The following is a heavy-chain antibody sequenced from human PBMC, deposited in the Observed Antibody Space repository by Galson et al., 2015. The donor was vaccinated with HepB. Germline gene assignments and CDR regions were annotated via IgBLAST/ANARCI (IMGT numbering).Heavy chain of an antibody. J-gene: IGHJ4*02. Sequence: SLRLSCAAPGVTFSDYAMAWVRQAPGRGLEWVSTISGSGDTTYYADSVKGRFTISRDNSKNTMYLQMNSLRVDDSAVFYCAARGGAADLFCYDFWGQGTLVTVSS. V-gene: IGHV3-23*01. CDR3: AARGGAADLFCYDF. CDR2: ISGSGDTT. CDR1: GVTFSDYA. D-gene: IGHD2-21*01.